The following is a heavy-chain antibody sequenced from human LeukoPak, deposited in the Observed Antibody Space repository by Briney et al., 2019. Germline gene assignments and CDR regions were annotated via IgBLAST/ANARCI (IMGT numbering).Heavy chain of an antibody. J-gene: IGHJ4*02. CDR3: ARVTYGDHAVADY. CDR1: GYSISSGYY. Sequence: SETLSLTCTVSGYSISSGYYWGWIRQPPGKGLEWIGSIYHSGSTYYNPSLKSRVTIAVDTSKNQFSLKLSSVTAADTAVYYCARVTYGDHAVADYWGQGTLVTVSS. CDR2: IYHSGST. V-gene: IGHV4-38-2*02. D-gene: IGHD4-17*01.